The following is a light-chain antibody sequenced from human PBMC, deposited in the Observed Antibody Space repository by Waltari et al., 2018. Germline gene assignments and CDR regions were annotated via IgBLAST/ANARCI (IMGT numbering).Light chain of an antibody. Sequence: QSVLTQPPSVSGTPGPRITLPSSCSSSNIGSRILNWYQHLPGTAPKLLIYGNYERPSGVPDRFSGSKSGTSASLAIDGLQSEDEADYYCTTWDGGLNAWVFGGGTKLTVL. CDR3: TTWDGGLNAWV. CDR1: SSNIGSRI. CDR2: GNY. J-gene: IGLJ3*02. V-gene: IGLV1-44*01.